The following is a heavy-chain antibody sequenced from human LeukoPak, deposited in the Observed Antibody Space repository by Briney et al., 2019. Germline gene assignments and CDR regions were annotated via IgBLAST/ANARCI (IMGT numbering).Heavy chain of an antibody. CDR3: AKDLGRYRNNFFDY. Sequence: GVSLRLSCAASGFTFSSYAMSWVRQAPGKGREWVSGVTGSGSSAYSADSVKGRFTISRDNSKNTLYLQMNSLRAEDTAVYYCAKDLGRYRNNFFDYWGQGNLVTVSS. V-gene: IGHV3-23*01. CDR1: GFTFSSYA. CDR2: VTGSGSSA. D-gene: IGHD1-26*01. J-gene: IGHJ4*02.